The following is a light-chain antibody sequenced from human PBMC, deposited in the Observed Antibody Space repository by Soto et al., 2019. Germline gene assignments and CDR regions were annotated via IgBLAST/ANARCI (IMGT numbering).Light chain of an antibody. CDR3: GSWDSSVSAYV. J-gene: IGLJ1*01. CDR2: DDN. CDR1: SSNIGGNS. V-gene: IGLV1-51*01. Sequence: QSVLTQPPSVSAAPGQKVTISCSGSSSNIGGNSVSWYQQLPGTAPKLLIYDDNNRPSGIPDRFSGSKSGTSATLGITGFQTGDEPDYYCGSWDSSVSAYVFGTGTKVTV.